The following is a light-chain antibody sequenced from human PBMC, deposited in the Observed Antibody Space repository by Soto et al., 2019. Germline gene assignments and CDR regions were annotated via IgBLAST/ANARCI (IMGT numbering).Light chain of an antibody. V-gene: IGLV2-14*01. J-gene: IGLJ2*01. CDR3: SSQAVSSTLV. CDR1: SSDIGGYNY. Sequence: QSALTQPASVSGSPGQSITISCTGTSSDIGGYNYVSWYQQHQGKAPKLMIYDVSNRPSGVSNRFSGSKSGNTASLTISGLQAEDEADYYCSSQAVSSTLVFGGGTKLTV. CDR2: DVS.